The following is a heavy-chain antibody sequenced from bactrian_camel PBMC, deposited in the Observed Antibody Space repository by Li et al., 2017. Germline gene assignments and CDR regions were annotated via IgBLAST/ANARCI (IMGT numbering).Heavy chain of an antibody. CDR2: IYSSGSNP. CDR1: GFTFSSYS. Sequence: QLVESGGGLVQPGGSLRLSCAASGFTFSSYSLSWVRQAPGKGLEWVSRIYSSGSNPYYADSVKGRFTISRDNAKNTLYLQMNSLKPEDTAVYFCAAVLWGGAFEYWGQGTQVTVS. CDR3: AAVLWGGAFEY. V-gene: IGHV3-2*01. J-gene: IGHJ4*01. D-gene: IGHD5*01.